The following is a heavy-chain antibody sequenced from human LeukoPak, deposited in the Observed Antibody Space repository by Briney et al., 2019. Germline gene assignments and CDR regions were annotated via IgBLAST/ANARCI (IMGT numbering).Heavy chain of an antibody. CDR2: INPTGGSK. CDR1: RCTLTTCT. V-gene: IGHV1-46*01. CDR3: GRDNSVRDNAWWFDP. D-gene: IGHD2-8*01. Sequence: ASLKVSCKASRCTLTTCTMHWVRQAPGKGGEWMGLINPTGGSKGYGQKFRGRVPMTSDMSTSTDYMELRSVRSEDTAIYYCGRDNSVRDNAWWFDPWGQGALVTVSS. J-gene: IGHJ5*02.